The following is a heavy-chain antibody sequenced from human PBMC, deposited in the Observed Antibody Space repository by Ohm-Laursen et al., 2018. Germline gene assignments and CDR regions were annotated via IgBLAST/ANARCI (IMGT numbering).Heavy chain of an antibody. D-gene: IGHD5-24*01. CDR3: VRDRRDGFNYVEY. J-gene: IGHJ4*02. CDR1: GGSISPHY. CDR2: ISYSGTS. Sequence: GTLSLTCTVSGGSISPHYWSWIRQSPEKGLEWTGYISYSGTSEHNPSLKGRVTMSVDTSKNQFSLSLNSVTAADTAIYYCVRDRRDGFNYVEYWGQGTLVTVSS. V-gene: IGHV4-59*11.